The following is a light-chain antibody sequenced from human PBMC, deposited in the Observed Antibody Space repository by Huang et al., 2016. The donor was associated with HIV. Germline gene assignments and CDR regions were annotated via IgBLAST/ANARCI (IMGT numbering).Light chain of an antibody. J-gene: IGKJ1*01. Sequence: DIVLTQSPATLSLSPGDRATLPCRAGQSVGSYLAWYQQTPGQAPRLLVSDASHRATGVPARFSGSGSGTDFTLTISSLEPEDFAVYYCHQHSSWPGTFGQGTRVEIK. CDR1: QSVGSY. CDR2: DAS. CDR3: HQHSSWPGT. V-gene: IGKV3-11*01.